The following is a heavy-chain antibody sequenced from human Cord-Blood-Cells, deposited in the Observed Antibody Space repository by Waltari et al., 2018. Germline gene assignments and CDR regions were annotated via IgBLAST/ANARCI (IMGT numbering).Heavy chain of an antibody. V-gene: IGHV4-34*01. CDR3: ARGYRGGYYYY. Sequence: QVQLQQWGAGLLKPSETLSLTCAVYGGSFSGYYWSWIRQPPGKGLEWIGEINHSGSTNYNPSLKSRVTISVDTSKYQFSLKLSSVTAADTAVYYCARGYRGGYYYYWGQGTLVTVSS. CDR1: GGSFSGYY. CDR2: INHSGST. D-gene: IGHD3-22*01. J-gene: IGHJ4*02.